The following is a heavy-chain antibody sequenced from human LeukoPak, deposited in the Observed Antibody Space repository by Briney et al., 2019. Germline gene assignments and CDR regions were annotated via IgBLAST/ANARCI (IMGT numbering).Heavy chain of an antibody. J-gene: IGHJ4*02. CDR2: IYHSGST. V-gene: IGHV4-30-2*01. CDR3: ARGMESLGYDFWSGYYVFDY. D-gene: IGHD3-3*01. CDR1: GGSISSGGYY. Sequence: SETLSLTCTVSGGSISSGGYYWSWIRQPPGKGLEWIGYIYHSGSTYYNPSLKSRVTISVDRSKNQFSLKLSSVTAADTAVYYCARGMESLGYDFWSGYYVFDYWGQGTLVTVSS.